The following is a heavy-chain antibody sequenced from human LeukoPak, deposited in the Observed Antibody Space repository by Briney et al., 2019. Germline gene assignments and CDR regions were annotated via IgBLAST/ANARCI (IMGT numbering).Heavy chain of an antibody. CDR2: ISFSGSSM. V-gene: IGHV3-48*03. CDR3: ARDQRGGSGNYYMDV. D-gene: IGHD2-15*01. J-gene: IGHJ6*03. Sequence: PGGSLRLSCAASGFTFSTYDMNWVRQAPGKGLEWVSYISFSGSSMYYADSVKGRFTISRDNAKNSLYLQMNSLRAEDTAVYYCARDQRGGSGNYYMDVWGKGTTVTISS. CDR1: GFTFSTYD.